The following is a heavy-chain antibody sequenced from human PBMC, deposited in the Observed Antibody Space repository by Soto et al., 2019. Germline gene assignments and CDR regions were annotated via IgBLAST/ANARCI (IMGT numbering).Heavy chain of an antibody. CDR3: ARDTFHWAAGTYAFDI. CDR2: IYSGGST. CDR1: GFTVSSNY. J-gene: IGHJ3*02. Sequence: GGSLRLSCAASGFTVSSNYMSWVRQAPGKGLEWVSVIYSGGSTYYADSVKGRFTISRDNSKNTLYLQMNSLRAEDTAVYYCARDTFHWAAGTYAFDIWGQGTMVTVSS. D-gene: IGHD1-7*01. V-gene: IGHV3-66*02.